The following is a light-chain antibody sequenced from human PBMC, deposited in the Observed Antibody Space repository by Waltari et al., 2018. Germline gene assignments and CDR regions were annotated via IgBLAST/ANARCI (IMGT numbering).Light chain of an antibody. J-gene: IGKJ4*01. Sequence: EIVLTQSPGTLSLSPGESATLSCRASEGVNTYLAWYQQKPGQAPRLLIYDASNRAAGIPARFVASRSETDFTLTISRLEPEDFAVYYCQERSNWPGGSFGGGTKVEIK. CDR3: QERSNWPGGS. V-gene: IGKV3-11*01. CDR1: EGVNTY. CDR2: DAS.